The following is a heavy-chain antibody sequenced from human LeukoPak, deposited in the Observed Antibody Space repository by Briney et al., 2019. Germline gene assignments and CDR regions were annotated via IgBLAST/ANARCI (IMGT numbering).Heavy chain of an antibody. Sequence: ASVKVSCKASGGTFSSYAISWVRQAPGQGLEWMGGIIPIFGTANYAQKFQGRVTITADESTSTAYMELSSLRSEDTAVYYCASSTAMVLYYFDYWGQGTLVTVSS. J-gene: IGHJ4*02. V-gene: IGHV1-69*13. CDR3: ASSTAMVLYYFDY. D-gene: IGHD5-18*01. CDR2: IIPIFGTA. CDR1: GGTFSSYA.